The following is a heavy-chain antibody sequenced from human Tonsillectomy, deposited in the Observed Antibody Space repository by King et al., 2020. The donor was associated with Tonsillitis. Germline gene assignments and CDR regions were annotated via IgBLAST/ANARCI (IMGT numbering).Heavy chain of an antibody. D-gene: IGHD6-19*01. J-gene: IGHJ5*02. Sequence: VQLVESGGGLVQPGGSLRLSCSASGFTFSSYAINWVRQAPGKGLEWVSSISGRGGCTCYADSVKCRFTISRDNSKTTVYLNMNSLRAEDTAVYYCTKGSVAGTSNWFDPWGPGTLVTVSS. CDR1: GFTFSSYA. V-gene: IGHV3-23*04. CDR3: TKGSVAGTSNWFDP. CDR2: ISGRGGCT.